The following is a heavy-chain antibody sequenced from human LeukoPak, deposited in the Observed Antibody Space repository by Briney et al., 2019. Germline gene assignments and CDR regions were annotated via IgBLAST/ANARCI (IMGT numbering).Heavy chain of an antibody. Sequence: SETLSLTCAVYGGSLSGFYWGWIRQPPGKGLEWIGESNHSGSHNYNPSLKSRLTISVDTSKNQFSLRLNSVTAADTAVYYCARSESVWGRQGFFDSWGQGNLVTISS. J-gene: IGHJ4*02. V-gene: IGHV4-34*01. D-gene: IGHD3-16*01. CDR3: ARSESVWGRQGFFDS. CDR2: SNHSGSH. CDR1: GGSLSGFY.